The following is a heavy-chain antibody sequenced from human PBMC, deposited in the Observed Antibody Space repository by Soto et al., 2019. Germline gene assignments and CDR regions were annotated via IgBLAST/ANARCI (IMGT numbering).Heavy chain of an antibody. V-gene: IGHV4-4*02. D-gene: IGHD6-19*01. J-gene: IGHJ6*02. CDR3: ARDLRDSSGWYEDYYYYGMDV. CDR2: IYHSGST. CDR1: GGSISSSNW. Sequence: SETLSLTCAVSGGSISSSNWWSWVRQPPGKGLEWIGEIYHSGSTNYNPSLKSRVTISVDKSKNQFSLKLSSVTAADTAVYYCARDLRDSSGWYEDYYYYGMDVWGQGTTVTVSS.